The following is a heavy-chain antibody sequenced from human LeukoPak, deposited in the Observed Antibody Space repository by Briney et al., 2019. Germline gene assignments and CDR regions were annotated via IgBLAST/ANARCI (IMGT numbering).Heavy chain of an antibody. CDR2: IYYSGST. Sequence: PSETLSLTCTVSGGSISSYYWSWIRQPPGKGLEWIGYIYYSGSTNYNPSLKSRVTISVDTSKNQFSLKLSSVTAADTAVYYCARAERYYYGSGSLDPWGQGTLVTVSS. CDR3: ARAERYYYGSGSLDP. CDR1: GGSISSYY. V-gene: IGHV4-59*08. D-gene: IGHD3-10*01. J-gene: IGHJ5*02.